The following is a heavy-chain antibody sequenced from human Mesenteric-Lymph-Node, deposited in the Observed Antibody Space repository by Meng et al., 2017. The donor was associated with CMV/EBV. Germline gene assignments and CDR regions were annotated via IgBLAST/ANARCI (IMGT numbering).Heavy chain of an antibody. Sequence: GSLRLSCTVSGDSISGSYCSWIRQSPGKGLEWIGCIYYSGSTNYNPSLKSRVTTSVDTSKNQFSLKLNSVTAADTAIYYCATHTAWNFFDYWGQGTLVTVSS. CDR2: IYYSGST. CDR3: ATHTAWNFFDY. CDR1: GDSISGSY. V-gene: IGHV4-59*01. J-gene: IGHJ4*02. D-gene: IGHD1-1*01.